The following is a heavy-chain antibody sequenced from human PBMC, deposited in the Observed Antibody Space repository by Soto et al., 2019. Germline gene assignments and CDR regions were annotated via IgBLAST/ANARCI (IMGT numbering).Heavy chain of an antibody. J-gene: IGHJ4*02. CDR1: GGTFSSYA. Sequence: GASVKVSCKASGGTFSSYAISWVRQAPGQGLEWMGGIIPIFGTANYAQKFQGRVTITADESTSTAYMELSSLRSEDTAVYYCATSSVLIGESVSMDYWGQGTLVTVSS. CDR3: ATSSVLIGESVSMDY. D-gene: IGHD2-8*01. CDR2: IIPIFGTA. V-gene: IGHV1-69*13.